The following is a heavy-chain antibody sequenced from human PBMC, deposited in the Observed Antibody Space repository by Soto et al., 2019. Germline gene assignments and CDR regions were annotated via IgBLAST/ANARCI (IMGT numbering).Heavy chain of an antibody. CDR1: GYTFTGYY. Sequence: ASVKVSCKASGYTFTGYYLHWVRQAPGQGLEWMGWINPNSGGTNYAQKFQGWVTMTRDTSISTAYMELSRLRSDDTAVYYCARDSGFWSGYGMDVWGQGTTVTVS. J-gene: IGHJ6*02. V-gene: IGHV1-2*04. CDR3: ARDSGFWSGYGMDV. CDR2: INPNSGGT. D-gene: IGHD3-3*01.